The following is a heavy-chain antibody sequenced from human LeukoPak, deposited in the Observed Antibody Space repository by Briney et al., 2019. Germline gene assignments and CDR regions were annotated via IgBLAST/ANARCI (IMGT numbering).Heavy chain of an antibody. CDR1: GYTFTSYG. J-gene: IGHJ4*02. CDR2: ISAYNGNT. Sequence: ASVKVSCKASGYTFTSYGISWVRQAPGQGLEWMGWISAYNGNTNYAQKLQGRVTMTTDTSTSTAYMELRSLRSDDTAVYYCAREYVDGSGSYFPYFDYWGQGTLVTVSS. V-gene: IGHV1-18*01. CDR3: AREYVDGSGSYFPYFDY. D-gene: IGHD1-26*01.